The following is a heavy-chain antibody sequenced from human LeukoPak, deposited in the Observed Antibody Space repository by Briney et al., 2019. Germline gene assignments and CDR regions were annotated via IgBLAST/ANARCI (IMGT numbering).Heavy chain of an antibody. CDR1: GFTFSSYG. Sequence: GGSLRLSCAASGFTFSSYGMHWVRQAPGKGLEWVAVISYDGSNKYYADSVKGRFTISRDNSKNTLYLQMNSLRAEDTAVYYCAKDRYDYVWGSYDEYYFDYWGQGTLVTVSS. D-gene: IGHD3-16*01. V-gene: IGHV3-30*18. CDR3: AKDRYDYVWGSYDEYYFDY. CDR2: ISYDGSNK. J-gene: IGHJ4*02.